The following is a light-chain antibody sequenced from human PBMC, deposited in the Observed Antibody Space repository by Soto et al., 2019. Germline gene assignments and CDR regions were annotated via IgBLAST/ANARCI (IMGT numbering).Light chain of an antibody. CDR2: GAS. Sequence: EIVMTQSPATLSVSPGERATLSCRASQSVSNNLAWYQQKPGQAPRLLISGASTRATGIPDRFSGSGSGTEFTLTISSLHSEDFAVYYCQQYNNWWTFGQGTKVEIK. V-gene: IGKV3-15*01. CDR1: QSVSNN. J-gene: IGKJ1*01. CDR3: QQYNNWWT.